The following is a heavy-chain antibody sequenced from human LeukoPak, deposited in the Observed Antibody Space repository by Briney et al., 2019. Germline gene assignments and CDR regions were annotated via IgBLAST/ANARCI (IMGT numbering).Heavy chain of an antibody. CDR2: ISADNGNT. D-gene: IGHD6-19*01. V-gene: IGHV1-18*01. Sequence: ASVKFSCKASGYTFTNYGISWVRQAPGQGLEWMGWISADNGNTNYAQKFQGRVTMTIDTSTRTAYMGLRSLRSDDTAVYHCAREAMTGTRWFGPWGQGTLVTVSS. CDR3: AREAMTGTRWFGP. J-gene: IGHJ5*02. CDR1: GYTFTNYG.